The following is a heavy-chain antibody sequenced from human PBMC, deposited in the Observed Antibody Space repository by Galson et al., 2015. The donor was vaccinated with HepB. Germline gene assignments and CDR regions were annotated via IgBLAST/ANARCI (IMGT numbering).Heavy chain of an antibody. CDR3: AETRSRHVSGGFDY. D-gene: IGHD3-10*01. CDR2: IRSKEYGGTA. Sequence: LRLSCAASGFTFGDYAMSWFRQAPGKRLEWVGFIRSKEYGGTAEYAASVKGRFSISRDDSKSIAYLNMNSLKTEDTAVYYCAETRSRHVSGGFDYWGQGTLVTVSS. V-gene: IGHV3-49*03. CDR1: GFTFGDYA. J-gene: IGHJ4*02.